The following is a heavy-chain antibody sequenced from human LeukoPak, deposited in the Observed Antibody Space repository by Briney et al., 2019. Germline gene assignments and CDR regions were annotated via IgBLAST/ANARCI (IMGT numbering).Heavy chain of an antibody. CDR3: ARDSMYWENSSWPFDY. CDR2: ISAYNGNT. D-gene: IGHD6-13*01. Sequence: GASVKVSCKASGYTFTSYGISWVRQAPGQGLEWMGWISAYNGNTNYAQKLQGRVTMTTDTSTSTAYMELRSLRSDDTAVYYCARDSMYWENSSWPFDYWGQGTLVTVSS. J-gene: IGHJ4*02. CDR1: GYTFTSYG. V-gene: IGHV1-18*01.